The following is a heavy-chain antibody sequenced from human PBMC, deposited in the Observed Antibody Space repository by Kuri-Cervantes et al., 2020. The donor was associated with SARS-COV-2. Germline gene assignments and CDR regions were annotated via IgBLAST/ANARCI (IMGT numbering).Heavy chain of an antibody. CDR2: IIPIFGTA. V-gene: IGHV1-69*06. CDR1: GGTFSSYA. D-gene: IGHD3-10*01. CDR3: ARAAKNLVRGILPTHQGKYYYYGMDV. J-gene: IGHJ6*02. Sequence: SVKVSCKASGGTFSSYAISWLRQAPGQGLEWMGGIIPIFGTANYAQKFQGRVTITADKSTSTAYMELSRLRSDDTAVYYCARAAKNLVRGILPTHQGKYYYYGMDVWGQGTTVTVSS.